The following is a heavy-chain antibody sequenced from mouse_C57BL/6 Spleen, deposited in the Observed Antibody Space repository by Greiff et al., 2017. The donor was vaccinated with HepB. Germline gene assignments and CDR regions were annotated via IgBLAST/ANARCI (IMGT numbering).Heavy chain of an antibody. CDR3: ARWHGHYFDD. CDR1: GYTFTDYN. Sequence: VQLQQSGPELVKPGASVKMSCKASGYTFTDYNMHWVKQSHGKSLEWIGYINPNNGGTSYNQKFKGNATLTVNKSSSTAYMELRSLTSEDSAVYDCARWHGHYFDDWGQGTTLTVSS. CDR2: INPNNGGT. V-gene: IGHV1-22*01. J-gene: IGHJ2*01.